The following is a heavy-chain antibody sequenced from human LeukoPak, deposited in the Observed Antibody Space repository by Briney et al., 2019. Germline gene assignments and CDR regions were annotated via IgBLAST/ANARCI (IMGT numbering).Heavy chain of an antibody. CDR2: ISSSSSYT. CDR1: GFTFSDYY. V-gene: IGHV3-11*06. CDR3: ARVGGALLWFGELWD. Sequence: GGSLRLSCAASGFTFSDYYMSWIRQAPGKGLEWVSYISSSSSYTNYADSVKGRFTVSRDNSKNTLYLQMNSLRAEDTAVYYCARVGGALLWFGELWDWGQGTLVTVSS. D-gene: IGHD3-10*01. J-gene: IGHJ4*02.